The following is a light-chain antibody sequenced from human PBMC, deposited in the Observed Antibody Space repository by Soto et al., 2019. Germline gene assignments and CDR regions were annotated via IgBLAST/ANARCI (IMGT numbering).Light chain of an antibody. Sequence: EVVLTQSPGTLSSSPGERATLSCRASQSVSNDYLAWYQQKPGQAPRLLIHGASSRAIGIPDRFSGGGSGTDFTLTISRLEPEDFAVYYCQHYGISVPLTFGPGTKVDL. J-gene: IGKJ3*01. CDR3: QHYGISVPLT. V-gene: IGKV3-20*01. CDR2: GAS. CDR1: QSVSNDY.